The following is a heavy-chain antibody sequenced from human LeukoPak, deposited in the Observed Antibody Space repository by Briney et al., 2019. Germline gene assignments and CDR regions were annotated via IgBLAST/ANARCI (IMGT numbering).Heavy chain of an antibody. D-gene: IGHD3-9*01. J-gene: IGHJ3*02. Sequence: PGGSLRLSCAASGFTFSSYWMSWVRQAPGKGLEWVANIKQDGSEKHYVDSVKGRFTISRDNAKNSLYLQMNSLRAEDTAVYYCAGPNYDILTGYDDAFDIWGQGTMVTVSS. V-gene: IGHV3-7*01. CDR2: IKQDGSEK. CDR3: AGPNYDILTGYDDAFDI. CDR1: GFTFSSYW.